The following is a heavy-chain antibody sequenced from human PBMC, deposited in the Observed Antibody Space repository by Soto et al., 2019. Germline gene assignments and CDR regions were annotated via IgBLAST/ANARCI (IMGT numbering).Heavy chain of an antibody. CDR3: ARDRLYGAGLIDV. D-gene: IGHD3-10*01. V-gene: IGHV3-30-3*01. J-gene: IGHJ6*02. Sequence: LRLSCAASGFTFSSYGMHWVRQAPGKGLEWVAVISSDGSDKYYADSVKGRFTISRDNSKNTLYVQLNRMRAEDTALYYCARDRLYGAGLIDVWGQGTTVTVSS. CDR2: ISSDGSDK. CDR1: GFTFSSYG.